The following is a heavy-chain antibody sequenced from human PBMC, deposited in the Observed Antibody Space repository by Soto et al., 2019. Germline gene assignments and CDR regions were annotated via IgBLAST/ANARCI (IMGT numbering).Heavy chain of an antibody. CDR1: GGSISSYY. Sequence: SETLSLTCTVSGGSISSYYWSWIRQPPGKGLEWIGYIYYSGSTNYNPSLKSRVTISVDTSKNQFSLKLSSVTAADTAVYYCARETVTTLYFDYWGQGTLVTVSS. J-gene: IGHJ4*02. V-gene: IGHV4-59*01. CDR2: IYYSGST. CDR3: ARETVTTLYFDY. D-gene: IGHD4-17*01.